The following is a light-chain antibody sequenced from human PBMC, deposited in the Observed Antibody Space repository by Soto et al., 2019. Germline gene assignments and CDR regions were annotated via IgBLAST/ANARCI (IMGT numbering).Light chain of an antibody. CDR2: QDS. CDR3: QAWDSSTEVV. CDR1: KLGDKY. Sequence: SYELTQPPSVSVSPGQTASITCTGDKLGDKYACWYQQKPGKSPVLVIYQDSKRPSGIPERFSGSNSGNTATLTISGTQAMDEADYSCQAWDSSTEVVFGGGTKLTVL. J-gene: IGLJ2*01. V-gene: IGLV3-1*01.